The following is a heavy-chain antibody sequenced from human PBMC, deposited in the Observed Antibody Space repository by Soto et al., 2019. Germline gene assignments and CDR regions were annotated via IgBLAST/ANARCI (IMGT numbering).Heavy chain of an antibody. V-gene: IGHV4-30-4*01. D-gene: IGHD5-18*01. J-gene: IGHJ4*01. CDR3: ATEGGSTYGYFDH. CDR1: GGSVTSDEDY. Sequence: SETLSLTCTVSGGSVTSDEDYWTWIRLSPGKGREWIGYTSNSGSNGYNPSPKTRLSMSVDRSKNQFTLRLTSVTAADTAVYFCATEGGSTYGYFDHWGQGTQVTVSS. CDR2: TSNSGSN.